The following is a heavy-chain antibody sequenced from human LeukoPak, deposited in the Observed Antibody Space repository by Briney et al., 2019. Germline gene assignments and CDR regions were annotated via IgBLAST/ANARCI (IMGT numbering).Heavy chain of an antibody. CDR2: ITSSGSQ. CDR3: TRDQDAGYGLGY. V-gene: IGHV3-11*01. CDR1: GFKLNDYY. D-gene: IGHD3-22*01. J-gene: IGHJ4*02. Sequence: PGGSLRLSYAASGFKLNDYYMSWIRQAPGKGLEWISYITSSGSQYYSDSMKGRFTISRDAASDSLFLQMNSLRVEDTAVYFCTRDQDAGYGLGYWGQGTLVTVSS.